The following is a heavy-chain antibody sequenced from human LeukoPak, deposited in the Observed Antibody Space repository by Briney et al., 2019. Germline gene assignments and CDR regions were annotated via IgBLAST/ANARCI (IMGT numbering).Heavy chain of an antibody. CDR2: VHRDGYA. J-gene: IGHJ4*02. D-gene: IGHD6-19*01. V-gene: IGHV4-4*02. CDR3: AREGKLTGYFGGLGFNY. CDR1: GASITYY. Sequence: SETLSLTCAVSGASITYYWSWVRQPPGKGLEWIGEVHRDGYANYNPSLESRVTISVDKSKNQFSLKLSSVTAVDTAVYYCAREGKLTGYFGGLGFNYWGQGILVTVSS.